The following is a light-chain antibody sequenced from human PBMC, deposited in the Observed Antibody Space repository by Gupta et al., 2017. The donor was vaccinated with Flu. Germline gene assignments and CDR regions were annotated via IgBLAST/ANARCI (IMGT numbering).Light chain of an antibody. CDR3: SSYAGSNAYV. J-gene: IGLJ1*01. Sequence: QSALTPPPSASAPPGRSVTISCTGTSSDVGGYNYVSWYQQHPGKAPKLMIYEVSKRPSGVPDRFSGSKSGNTASLTVSGLQAEDEADYYCSSYAGSNAYVFGTGTKVTVL. CDR1: SSDVGGYNY. V-gene: IGLV2-8*01. CDR2: EVS.